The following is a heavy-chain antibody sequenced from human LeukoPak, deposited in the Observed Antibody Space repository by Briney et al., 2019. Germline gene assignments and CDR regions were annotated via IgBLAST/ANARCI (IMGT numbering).Heavy chain of an antibody. V-gene: IGHV1-46*01. CDR2: INPSGGST. J-gene: IGHJ4*02. D-gene: IGHD3-22*01. CDR1: GYTFTSYG. Sequence: ASVKVSCKASGYTFTSYGISWVRQAPGQGLEWMGIINPSGGSTSYAQKFQGRVTMTRDTSTSTVYMELSSLRSEDTAVYYCAREVVIVSYFDYWGQGTLVTVSS. CDR3: AREVVIVSYFDY.